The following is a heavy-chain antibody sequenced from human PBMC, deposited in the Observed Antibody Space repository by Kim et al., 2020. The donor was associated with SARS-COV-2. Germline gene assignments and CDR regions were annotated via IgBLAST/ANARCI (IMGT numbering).Heavy chain of an antibody. CDR1: GYTFTRYG. CDR3: ARDPGYTSFDAFDI. CDR2: ISAYNGKT. Sequence: ASVKVSCKASGYTFTRYGISWVRQAPGQGLEWMGWISAYNGKTKYAQKVQGRVTMTTDTSTSTGYMELRSLRSDDTAVYYCARDPGYTSFDAFDIWGQGTMVTVSS. D-gene: IGHD6-19*01. V-gene: IGHV1-18*01. J-gene: IGHJ3*02.